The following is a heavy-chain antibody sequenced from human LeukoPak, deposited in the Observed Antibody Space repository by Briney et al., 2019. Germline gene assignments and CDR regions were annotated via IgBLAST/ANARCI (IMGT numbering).Heavy chain of an antibody. CDR2: IRYDGSNK. CDR3: AKDRSYYDSGGYRNFDY. J-gene: IGHJ4*02. Sequence: GRSLRPSCAASGFTFSNYGMHWVRQAPGKGLEWVAFIRYDGSNKYYADSVKGRFIISRDNSENTLYLQMNSPRAEDTAVYYCAKDRSYYDSGGYRNFDYWGQGTLVTVSS. V-gene: IGHV3-30*02. CDR1: GFTFSNYG. D-gene: IGHD3-22*01.